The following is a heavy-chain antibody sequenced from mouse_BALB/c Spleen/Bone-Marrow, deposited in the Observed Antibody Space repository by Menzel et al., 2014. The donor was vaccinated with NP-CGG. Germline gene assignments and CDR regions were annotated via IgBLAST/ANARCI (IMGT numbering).Heavy chain of an antibody. CDR2: IWGDGST. D-gene: IGHD2-14*01. CDR3: ARDRYDGSMDY. CDR1: GFSLTGYG. Sequence: VQLQQSGPGLVAPSRRLSITCTVSGFSLTGYGVNWVRQPPGKGLEGLGMIWGDGSTDYNSALKSRLSISKDNSKSXVFFKMNSLHTDDTARYYCARDRYDGSMDYWGQGTSVTVSS. V-gene: IGHV2-6-7*01. J-gene: IGHJ4*01.